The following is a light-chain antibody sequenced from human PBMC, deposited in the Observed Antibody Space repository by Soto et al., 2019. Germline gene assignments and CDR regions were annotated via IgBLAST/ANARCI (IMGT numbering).Light chain of an antibody. V-gene: IGKV3-20*01. J-gene: IGKJ1*01. CDR2: GAS. CDR1: QSVSNNY. CDR3: QQYGSSGT. Sequence: EIVLKQFPGTLSLSPGERATLSCRASQSVSNNYLAWYQQKPGQAPRLLIYGASNRATGIPDRFSGSGSGTDFTLTISRLEPEEFAVDDCQQYGSSGTFGQGTKVDIK.